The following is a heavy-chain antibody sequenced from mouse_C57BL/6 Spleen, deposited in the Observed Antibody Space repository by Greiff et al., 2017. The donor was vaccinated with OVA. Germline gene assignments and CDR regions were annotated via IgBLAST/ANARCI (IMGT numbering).Heavy chain of an antibody. V-gene: IGHV1-50*01. J-gene: IGHJ3*01. CDR3: ARGGGYDVWFAY. CDR2: IDPSDSYT. D-gene: IGHD2-2*01. Sequence: QVQLQQPGAELVKPGASVKLSCKASGYTFTSYWMQWVKQRPGQGLEWIGEIDPSDSYTNYNQKFKGKATLTVDTSSSTAYMQLSSLTSEDSAVYYCARGGGYDVWFAYWGQGTLVTVSA. CDR1: GYTFTSYW.